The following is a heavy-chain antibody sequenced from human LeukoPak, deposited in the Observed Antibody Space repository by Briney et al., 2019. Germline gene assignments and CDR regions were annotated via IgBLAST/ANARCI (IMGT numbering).Heavy chain of an antibody. CDR3: ARDFGEGFSRFVIDY. V-gene: IGHV1-2*02. CDR1: GYTFTSYY. CDR2: INPNSGGT. D-gene: IGHD3-10*01. Sequence: ASVKVSCKASGYTFTSYYMHWVRQAPGQGLEWMGWINPNSGGTNYAQKFQGRVTMTRDTSISTAYMELSRLKSDDTAVYYCARDFGEGFSRFVIDYWGQGTLVTVSS. J-gene: IGHJ4*02.